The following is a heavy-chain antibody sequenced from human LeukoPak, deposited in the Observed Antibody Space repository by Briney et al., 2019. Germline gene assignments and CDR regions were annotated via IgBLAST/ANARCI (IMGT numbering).Heavy chain of an antibody. CDR3: AKDGGSGATRPIDF. CDR2: ISWDGVST. D-gene: IGHD1-26*01. Sequence: GGSLRLSCAASGFTFDDYTMHWVRQAPGKGLEWVSLISWDGVSTYYADSVKGRFTISRDNSKNSLYLQLNSLRTEDTAFYYCAKDGGSGATRPIDFWGQGTLVTVPS. CDR1: GFTFDDYT. J-gene: IGHJ4*02. V-gene: IGHV3-43*01.